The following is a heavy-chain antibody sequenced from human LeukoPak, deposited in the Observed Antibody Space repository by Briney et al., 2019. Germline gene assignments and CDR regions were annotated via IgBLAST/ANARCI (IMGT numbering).Heavy chain of an antibody. V-gene: IGHV4-59*01. CDR3: ARGSGSFSKWFDP. D-gene: IGHD3-10*01. J-gene: IGHJ5*02. CDR1: GGSITSYH. Sequence: SETLSLTCTVSGGSITSYHWSWIRQPPGKGLEWIGYIYYSGSTNYNPSLKSRVTISVDTSKNQFSLKLNSVTAADTAVYYCARGSGSFSKWFDPWGQGTLVTVSS. CDR2: IYYSGST.